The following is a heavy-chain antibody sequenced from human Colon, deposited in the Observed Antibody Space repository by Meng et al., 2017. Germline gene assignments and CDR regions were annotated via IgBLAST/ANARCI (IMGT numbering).Heavy chain of an antibody. D-gene: IGHD5-24*01. CDR2: IIPLLGRT. Sequence: VHGGVEVKRPGSSVKVLFKASEAPPRNYPIPWVRQAPGQGLEWMGGIIPLLGRTNYAQKLQGRVTMTRDTSTTTVYMELSGLTSEDTAVYYCARETNGYNALDHWGQGTLVTVSS. CDR1: EAPPRNYP. J-gene: IGHJ4*02. V-gene: IGHV1-69*10. CDR3: ARETNGYNALDH.